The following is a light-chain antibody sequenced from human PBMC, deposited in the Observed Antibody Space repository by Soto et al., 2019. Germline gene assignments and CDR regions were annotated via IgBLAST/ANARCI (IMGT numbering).Light chain of an antibody. J-gene: IGLJ1*01. CDR2: GIT. CDR1: SSNFGAGFD. CDR3: QSYDRSLSGYV. V-gene: IGLV1-40*01. Sequence: QSVLTQPPSVSGAPGQWGTISCTGSSSNFGAGFDVHWYQQFPGTAPKLLIYGITNRPSGVPDRFSGSKSGTSASLAITGLQAEDEAVYYCQSYDRSLSGYVFGTGTKLTVL.